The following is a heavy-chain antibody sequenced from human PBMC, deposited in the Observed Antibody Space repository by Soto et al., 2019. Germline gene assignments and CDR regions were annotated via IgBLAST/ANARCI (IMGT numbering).Heavy chain of an antibody. V-gene: IGHV1-69*19. CDR3: AREVQVHTPAFVY. CDR1: GGTFNTYA. CDR2: ISPMFGAA. Sequence: QVQLVQSGAEMKQPGSSVKVSCQSSGGTFNTYAMNWVRQSPGQGPEWMGDISPMFGAANYAPKLQGRVTITSDESTGTSYMQLSSLTSEGTALYFCAREVQVHTPAFVYWGQGTRVPVSS. D-gene: IGHD3-10*01. J-gene: IGHJ4*02.